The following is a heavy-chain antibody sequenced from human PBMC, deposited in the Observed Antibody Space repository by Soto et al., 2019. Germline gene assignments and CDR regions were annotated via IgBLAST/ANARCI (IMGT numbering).Heavy chain of an antibody. Sequence: EVQLLESGGGLVQPGGSLRLSCAVSGLTFSNYGMSWVRQAPGKGLEWVSSISGGGGSTYYADSVRGRFTISRDNSKNTLHLQMNSLKTEDTAVYYCVRATYFSDSSGYTRCLDYWGQGTLVTVSS. CDR3: VRATYFSDSSGYTRCLDY. CDR2: ISGGGGST. D-gene: IGHD3-22*01. CDR1: GLTFSNYG. J-gene: IGHJ4*02. V-gene: IGHV3-23*01.